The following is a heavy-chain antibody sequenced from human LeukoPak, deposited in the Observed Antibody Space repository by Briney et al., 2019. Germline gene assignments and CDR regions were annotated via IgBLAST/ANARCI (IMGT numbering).Heavy chain of an antibody. D-gene: IGHD2-15*01. CDR1: GGTFSSYA. CDR2: IIPIFGTA. J-gene: IGHJ4*02. CDR3: ATDLVVRPFDY. Sequence: VASVKVSCKASGGTFSSYAISWVRQAPGQGLEWMGRIIPIFGTANYAQKFQGRVTITTDESTSTAYMELSSLRSEDTAVYYCATDLVVRPFDYWGQGTLVTVSS. V-gene: IGHV1-69*05.